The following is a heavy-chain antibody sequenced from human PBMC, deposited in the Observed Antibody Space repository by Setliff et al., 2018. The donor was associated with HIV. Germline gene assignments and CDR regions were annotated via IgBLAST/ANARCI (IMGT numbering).Heavy chain of an antibody. CDR2: ISASSVNT. V-gene: IGHV1-18*01. D-gene: IGHD6-13*01. Sequence: ASVKVSCKASGYTFINYHITWVRQAPGQGLEWVGSISASSVNTNYTQGRVTMTTDISPSTAYMELRSLRSDDTAVYYCARVPVSSYYYYMDVLGKGTTVTVSS. CDR1: GYTFINYH. CDR3: ARVPVSSYYYYMDV. J-gene: IGHJ6*03.